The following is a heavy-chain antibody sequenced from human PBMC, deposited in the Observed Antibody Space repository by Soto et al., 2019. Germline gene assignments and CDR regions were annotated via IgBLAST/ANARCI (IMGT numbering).Heavy chain of an antibody. D-gene: IGHD1-1*01. CDR1: GASISGFY. CDR3: VRDGTKTLRDWFDP. V-gene: IGHV4-4*07. J-gene: IGHJ5*02. CDR2: IYATGTT. Sequence: LSLTCTVSGASISGFYWIWIRKSAGKGLEWIGRIYATGTTDYNHSLKSRVMMSVDTSKKQFSLKLRSVTAADTAVYYCVRDGTKTLRDWFDPWGQGISVTVSS.